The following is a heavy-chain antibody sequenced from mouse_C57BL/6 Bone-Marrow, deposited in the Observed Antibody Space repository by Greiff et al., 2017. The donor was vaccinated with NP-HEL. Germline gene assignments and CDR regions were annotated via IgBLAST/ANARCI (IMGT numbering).Heavy chain of an antibody. CDR3: ASPYDYDVAWFAY. V-gene: IGHV5-6*01. CDR1: GFTFSSYG. Sequence: EVQVVESGGDLVKPGGSLKLSCAASGFTFSSYGMSWFRQTPDKRLEWVATISSGGSYTYYPDSVKGRVTISRDNANNTMYLQMSSLKSEDTAMYYCASPYDYDVAWFAYWGQGTLVTVSA. J-gene: IGHJ3*01. CDR2: ISSGGSYT. D-gene: IGHD2-4*01.